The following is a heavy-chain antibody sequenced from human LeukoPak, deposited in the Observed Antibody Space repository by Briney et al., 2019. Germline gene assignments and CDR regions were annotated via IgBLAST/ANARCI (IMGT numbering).Heavy chain of an antibody. V-gene: IGHV3-23*01. D-gene: IGHD6-13*01. CDR3: ARGSKTAGTIYSFDY. J-gene: IGHJ4*02. Sequence: GGSLTLSCAASGLTFSSYGMSWLRQAPGKGLEWVSGISVSVDSTYYADSVKGRFTISRDNSKNTVYLQMNSLRAEDTAVYYCARGSKTAGTIYSFDYWGQGTLVTVSS. CDR2: ISVSVDST. CDR1: GLTFSSYG.